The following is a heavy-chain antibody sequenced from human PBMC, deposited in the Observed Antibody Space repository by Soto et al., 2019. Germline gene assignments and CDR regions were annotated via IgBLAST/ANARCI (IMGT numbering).Heavy chain of an antibody. CDR1: GVPVTSDGYY. V-gene: IGHV4-61*08. CDR2: IYYTGST. Sequence: PSETLSLTCTVSGVPVTSDGYYWSWLRQPPGKGLEWIGFIYYTGSTNYNPSLRSRVAMSLGTPKNQVSLKLDSLTAADTAVDYCAAGSRNSGWYFENWGRGALVAVSS. J-gene: IGHJ4*02. CDR3: AAGSRNSGWYFEN. D-gene: IGHD6-19*01.